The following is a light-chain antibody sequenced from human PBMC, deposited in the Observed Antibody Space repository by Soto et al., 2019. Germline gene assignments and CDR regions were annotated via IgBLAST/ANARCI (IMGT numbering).Light chain of an antibody. CDR2: DAS. J-gene: IGKJ1*01. CDR3: QQSYSTQWT. V-gene: IGKV1-5*01. CDR1: QSISSW. Sequence: DIQMTQSPSTLSASVGDRVTITCRASQSISSWLAWYQQKPGKAPKLLIYDASSLESGVPSRFSGSGSETEFSLTIRALQPEDFATYYCQQSYSTQWTFGQGTKVDNK.